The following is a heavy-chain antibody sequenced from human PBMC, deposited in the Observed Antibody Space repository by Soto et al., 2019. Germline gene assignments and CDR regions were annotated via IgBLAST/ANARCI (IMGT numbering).Heavy chain of an antibody. CDR2: IYYSGST. Sequence: PSETLSLTCTVSGGSISSGDYYWSWIRQPPGKGLEWIGYIYYSGSTYYNPSLKSRVTISVDTSKNQFSLKLSSVTAADTAVYYCASLVVTHANWLDPWGQGTLVTVSS. CDR3: ASLVVTHANWLDP. J-gene: IGHJ5*02. CDR1: GGSISSGDYY. D-gene: IGHD3-22*01. V-gene: IGHV4-30-4*01.